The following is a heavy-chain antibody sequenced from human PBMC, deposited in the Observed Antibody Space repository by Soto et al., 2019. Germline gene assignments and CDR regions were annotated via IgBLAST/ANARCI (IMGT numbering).Heavy chain of an antibody. CDR1: GFTFRSYG. D-gene: IGHD2-2*01. CDR3: AKDRGGDCPDNSCYFGADS. CDR2: ISDTGSSH. J-gene: IGHJ4*02. V-gene: IGHV3-30*18. Sequence: GGSLRLSCVGSGFTFRSYGMHWVRQAPGKGLECVAVISDTGSSHYYAASVEGRFTISRENSKNTLSLHMDRLRVEDTAVYYCAKDRGGDCPDNSCYFGADSWGQGTPVTVSS.